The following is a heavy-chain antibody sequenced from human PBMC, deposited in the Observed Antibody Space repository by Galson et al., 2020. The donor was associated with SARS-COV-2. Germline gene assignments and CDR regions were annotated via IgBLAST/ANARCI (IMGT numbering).Heavy chain of an antibody. CDR2: MSNDGTNE. CDR3: ARDPYSSSSFAVY. Sequence: SLKISCAGSGFTFNSYSLHWVRQAPGKGLEWVAVMSNDGTNEYYADSVKGRFTISRDNSKNTLYLQMNSRRTEDTAVYFCARDPYSSSSFAVYWGQGTLVTVSS. J-gene: IGHJ4*02. CDR1: GFTFNSYS. D-gene: IGHD6-6*01. V-gene: IGHV3-30-3*01.